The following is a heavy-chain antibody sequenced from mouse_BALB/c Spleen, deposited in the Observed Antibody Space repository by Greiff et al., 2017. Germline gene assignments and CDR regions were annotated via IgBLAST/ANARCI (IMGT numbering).Heavy chain of an antibody. Sequence: EVNLVESGGGLVQPGGSLKLSCAASGFTFSSYTMSWVRQTPEKGLEWVAYISNGGGSTYYPDTVKGRFTISRDNAKNTLYLQMSSLKSEDTAMYYCARHNSGGFAYWGQGTLVTVSA. D-gene: IGHD4-1*01. J-gene: IGHJ3*01. CDR2: ISNGGGST. V-gene: IGHV5-12-2*01. CDR3: ARHNSGGFAY. CDR1: GFTFSSYT.